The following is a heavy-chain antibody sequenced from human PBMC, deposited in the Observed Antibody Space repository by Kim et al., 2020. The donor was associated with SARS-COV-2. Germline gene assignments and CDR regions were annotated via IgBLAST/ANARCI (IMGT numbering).Heavy chain of an antibody. Sequence: GGSLRLSCVASRFTFSSSAMTWVRQAPGKGLEWVSTIFGSGHGTYHGDSVKGRFVISRDNSKNTLYLQMNNLRGDDTAIYYCAKNVHITSVTFLWYFDLWGRGSSVTVSS. D-gene: IGHD2-2*01. CDR2: IFGSGHGT. J-gene: IGHJ2*01. V-gene: IGHV3-23*01. CDR1: RFTFSSSA. CDR3: AKNVHITSVTFLWYFDL.